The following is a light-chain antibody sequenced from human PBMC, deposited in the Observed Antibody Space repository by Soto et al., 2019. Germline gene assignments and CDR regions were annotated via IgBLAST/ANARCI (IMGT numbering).Light chain of an antibody. J-gene: IGKJ1*01. Sequence: EIVLTQSPGTLSLSPGERATLPCRASQSVSNNYLAWYQQEPGQAPRLLIYAASSRAAGIPDRFSGSGSGTDFTLTISRLEPEDFAVYYCQQYASSPSTFGQGTKVDIK. CDR3: QQYASSPST. V-gene: IGKV3-20*01. CDR2: AAS. CDR1: QSVSNNY.